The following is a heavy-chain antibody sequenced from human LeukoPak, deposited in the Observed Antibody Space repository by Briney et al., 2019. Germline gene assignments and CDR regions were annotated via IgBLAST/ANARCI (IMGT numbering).Heavy chain of an antibody. Sequence: ASVKVSCKASGYTFTGYYMHWVRQAPGQGLEWMGWINPNSGGTNYAQKFQGRVTMTRDTSISTAYMELSRLRSDDTAVYYCARLRLPHDAFDIWGQGTMVTVSP. D-gene: IGHD3-16*01. J-gene: IGHJ3*02. CDR2: INPNSGGT. V-gene: IGHV1-2*02. CDR1: GYTFTGYY. CDR3: ARLRLPHDAFDI.